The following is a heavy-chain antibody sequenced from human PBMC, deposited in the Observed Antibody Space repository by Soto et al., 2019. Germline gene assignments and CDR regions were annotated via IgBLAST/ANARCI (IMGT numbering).Heavy chain of an antibody. D-gene: IGHD3-10*01. CDR1: GGSISSGGYY. CDR3: ARDSRVRGPYYYYGMDV. J-gene: IGHJ6*02. CDR2: IYYSGST. V-gene: IGHV4-31*03. Sequence: QVQLQESGPGLVKPSQTLSLTCTVSGGSISSGGYYWSWIRQHPGKGLEWIGYIYYSGSTYYNPSLKSRVTISVDTSKNQFSLKLSSVTAADTAVYYCARDSRVRGPYYYYGMDVWGQGTTVTVSS.